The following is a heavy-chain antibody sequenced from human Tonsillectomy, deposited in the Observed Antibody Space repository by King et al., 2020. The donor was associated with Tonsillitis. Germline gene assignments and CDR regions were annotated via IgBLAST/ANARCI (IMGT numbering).Heavy chain of an antibody. CDR2: ISAYNGNT. Sequence: QLVQSGAEVKQPGASVKVSCKASGYTFTNYGVSWVRQAPGQGLEWMGWISAYNGNTNYAQKLQGRVTMTTDTSTSTAYMELRSLRSDDTAVYYCAREHFGVETGPWLDPWGQGTLVTVSS. D-gene: IGHD2-21*02. J-gene: IGHJ5*02. V-gene: IGHV1-18*04. CDR1: GYTFTNYG. CDR3: AREHFGVETGPWLDP.